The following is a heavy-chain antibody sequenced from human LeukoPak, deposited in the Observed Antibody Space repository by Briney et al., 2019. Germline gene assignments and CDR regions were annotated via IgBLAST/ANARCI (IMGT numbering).Heavy chain of an antibody. J-gene: IGHJ4*02. CDR1: GYTFTGYY. Sequence: APVKVSCKASGYTFTGYYMHWVRQAPGQGLEWMGWINPNRGGTNYAQKFQGRVTMTRDTSISTAYMELSRLRSDDTAVYYCARASSFEYCSGGSCYSLKFDYWGQGTLVTVSS. D-gene: IGHD2-15*01. V-gene: IGHV1-2*02. CDR3: ARASSFEYCSGGSCYSLKFDY. CDR2: INPNRGGT.